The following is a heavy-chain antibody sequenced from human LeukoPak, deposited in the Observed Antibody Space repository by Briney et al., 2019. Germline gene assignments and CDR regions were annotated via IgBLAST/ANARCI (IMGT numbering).Heavy chain of an antibody. V-gene: IGHV4-59*01. J-gene: IGHJ4*02. Sequence: SETLSLTCTVSGGSISSYYWSWIRQPPGKGLEWIGYIYYSGSTNYNPSLKSRVTISVDTSKNQFSLKLSSVTAADTAVYYCAGDDTAMVPSFSDWGQGTLVTVSS. CDR3: AGDDTAMVPSFSD. CDR2: IYYSGST. CDR1: GGSISSYY. D-gene: IGHD5-18*01.